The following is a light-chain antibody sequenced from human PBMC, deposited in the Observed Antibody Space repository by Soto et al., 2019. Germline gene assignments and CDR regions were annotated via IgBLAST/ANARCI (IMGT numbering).Light chain of an antibody. CDR1: QSVSSY. Sequence: EIVLTQSPATLSLSPGERATLSCRASQSVSSYLAWYQQKPGQAPRLLIYDASNRATGIPARFSGSGSGTEFTLNISSLEPEDFAVYYCQQRSNTFGGGTKVEIK. V-gene: IGKV3-11*01. CDR2: DAS. J-gene: IGKJ4*01. CDR3: QQRSNT.